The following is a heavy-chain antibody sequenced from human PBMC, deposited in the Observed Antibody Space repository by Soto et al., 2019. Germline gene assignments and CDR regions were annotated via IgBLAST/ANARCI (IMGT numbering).Heavy chain of an antibody. CDR3: ARHMGIGLQYYGTDV. Sequence: GPPLNLSCKGSGYSFTSYWIGWVSQMAGTGLEWMGLIYPGDSDTRYSPSFQGQVTISADKSISTAYLQWSSLKASDAAMDYCARHMGIGLQYYGTDVWGQRTTVTVTS. CDR1: GYSFTSYW. D-gene: IGHD4-4*01. J-gene: IGHJ6*02. CDR2: IYPGDSDT. V-gene: IGHV5-51*01.